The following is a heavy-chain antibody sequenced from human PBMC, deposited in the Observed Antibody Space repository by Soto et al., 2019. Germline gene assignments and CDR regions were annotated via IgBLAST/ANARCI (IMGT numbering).Heavy chain of an antibody. CDR1: GGTFSSYT. V-gene: IGHV1-69*02. J-gene: IGHJ3*02. Sequence: QVQLVQSGAEVKKPGSSVMVSCKASGGTFSSYTISWVRQAPGQGLEWMGRIIPIPGIANYAQKFQGRVTITADKSKSTAYMELSSLRSEDTAVYYCARRQAVYGGGDAFDIWGQGTMVTVSS. CDR3: ARRQAVYGGGDAFDI. CDR2: IIPIPGIA. D-gene: IGHD4-17*01.